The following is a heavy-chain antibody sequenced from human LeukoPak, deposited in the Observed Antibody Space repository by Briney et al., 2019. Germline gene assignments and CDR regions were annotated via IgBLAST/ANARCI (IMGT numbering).Heavy chain of an antibody. V-gene: IGHV4-34*01. CDR3: AGGPTTMPFDY. CDR1: GGSFSHYY. Sequence: SETLSLTCVVYGGSFSHYYWTWIRQAPGKGLEWIGEIHHSGTTNCNPSLKSRLTLSIDTSGNQFSLKLNSVTAADTAVYYCAGGPTTMPFDYWGQGTLVTVSS. J-gene: IGHJ4*02. D-gene: IGHD2-2*01. CDR2: IHHSGTT.